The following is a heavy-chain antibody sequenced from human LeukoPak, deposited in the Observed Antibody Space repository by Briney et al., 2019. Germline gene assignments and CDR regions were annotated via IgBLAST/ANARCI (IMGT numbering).Heavy chain of an antibody. CDR3: ARRPPALGAFDI. Sequence: SETLSLTCTVSGGSISRSFYYWGWIRQSPGKGLEWIGSIYYSDSGKMYYNPSLKSRVTMSADTSKNQFTLRVSSVTAADTAVYYCARRPPALGAFDIWGQGTMVSVSS. J-gene: IGHJ3*02. V-gene: IGHV4-39*01. CDR2: IYYSDSGKM. CDR1: GGSISRSFYY.